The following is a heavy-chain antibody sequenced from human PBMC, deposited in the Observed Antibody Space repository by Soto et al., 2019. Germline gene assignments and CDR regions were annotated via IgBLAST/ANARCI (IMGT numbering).Heavy chain of an antibody. CDR1: GYTFTSYD. Sequence: ASVKVSCKASGYTFTSYDINWVRQATGQGLEWMGWMNPNSGNTGYAQKFQGRVTMTRNTSISTAYMELSSLRSEDTAVYYCARDCSSTSCYDDAFDIWGQGTMVTVSS. D-gene: IGHD2-2*01. V-gene: IGHV1-8*01. J-gene: IGHJ3*02. CDR2: MNPNSGNT. CDR3: ARDCSSTSCYDDAFDI.